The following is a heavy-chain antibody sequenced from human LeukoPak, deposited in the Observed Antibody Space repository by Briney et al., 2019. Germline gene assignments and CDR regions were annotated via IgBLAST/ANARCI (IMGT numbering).Heavy chain of an antibody. CDR2: IYIGGST. V-gene: IGHV3-53*01. Sequence: GGSLRLSCAASGFTVSSNYMSWVRQAPGKGLEWVSVIYIGGSTYYSDSVQGRFTISRDISKNTLYLQLNSLRAEDTAVYYCARDWGYCSSTSCHVFDYWGQGTLVTVSS. CDR1: GFTVSSNY. CDR3: ARDWGYCSSTSCHVFDY. J-gene: IGHJ4*02. D-gene: IGHD2-2*01.